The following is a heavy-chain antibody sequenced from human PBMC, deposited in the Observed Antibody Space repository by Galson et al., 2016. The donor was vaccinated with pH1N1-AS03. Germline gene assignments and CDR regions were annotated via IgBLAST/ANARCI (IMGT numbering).Heavy chain of an antibody. CDR1: GFTVTRND. D-gene: IGHD5-12*01. Sequence: SLRLSCAASGFTVTRNDMHWVRQATGKGLEWVSIIAATGPTHYADSVQGRFTISREIPQHSLYLQMDSLRADDPAMYYCAVRGYISGTHGLDVWGKGTTVTVSS. V-gene: IGHV3-13*01. CDR3: AVRGYISGTHGLDV. CDR2: IAATGPT. J-gene: IGHJ6*04.